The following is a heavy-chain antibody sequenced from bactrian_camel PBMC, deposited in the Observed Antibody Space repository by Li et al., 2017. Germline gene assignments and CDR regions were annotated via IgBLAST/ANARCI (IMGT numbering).Heavy chain of an antibody. CDR1: GDTYRSYC. Sequence: HVQLVESGGGSVQSGRSLRLSCAISGDTYRSYCLGWFRQAPGSKREGVAVIEDNLVTHYADSVKGRFTISRDNAKNTVYLQMNKLKPEDTAMYYCYTRFSVDDATSFRCAGRHYLGQGTQVTVS. D-gene: IGHD1*01. V-gene: IGHV3S6*01. J-gene: IGHJ4*01. CDR2: IEDNLVT.